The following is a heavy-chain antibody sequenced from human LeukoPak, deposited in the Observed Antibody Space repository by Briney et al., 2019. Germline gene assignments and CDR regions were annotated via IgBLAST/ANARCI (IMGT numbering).Heavy chain of an antibody. CDR1: GFTFSSYT. V-gene: IGHV3-21*01. CDR2: ISSGGSYI. D-gene: IGHD2-15*01. Sequence: PGRSLRLSCAASGFTFSSYTMDWVRQAPGQGLEWVSSISSGGSYIYYTDSVKGRFTISRDNAKNSLYLQMNSLRAEDTAVYYCAKEGRSTTPGYWGQGTLVTVSS. CDR3: AKEGRSTTPGY. J-gene: IGHJ4*02.